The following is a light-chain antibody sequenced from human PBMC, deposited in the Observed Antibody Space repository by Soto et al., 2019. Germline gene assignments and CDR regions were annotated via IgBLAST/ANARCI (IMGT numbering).Light chain of an antibody. CDR1: QRISNN. Sequence: DIQMTQSPASLSASVGDRVTITCRASQRISNNLNWYQQKPGKAPKLLIYGSTNLQSGVPSRFSGSGSGTEFTLTISGLQPEDIATYYCQQSFSIPYPFGQGTKQGIK. CDR2: GST. CDR3: QQSFSIPYP. J-gene: IGKJ2*01. V-gene: IGKV1-39*01.